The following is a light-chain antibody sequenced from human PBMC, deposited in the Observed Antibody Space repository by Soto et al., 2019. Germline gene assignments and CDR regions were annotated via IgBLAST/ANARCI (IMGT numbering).Light chain of an antibody. Sequence: DIVMTQSPATLAASPGGSATLSCRASQSVSTTLAWYQHKPGQSARLLIYSASTRATGIPARFSGSGSGTEFTLTISSLQSEDFAVSSYQQYTNWRQALTVGEGTQVEIK. CDR1: QSVSTT. CDR2: SAS. J-gene: IGKJ4*01. CDR3: QQYTNWRQALT. V-gene: IGKV3-15*01.